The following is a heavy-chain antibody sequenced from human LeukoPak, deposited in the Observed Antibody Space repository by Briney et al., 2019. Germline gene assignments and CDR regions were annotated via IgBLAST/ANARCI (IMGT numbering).Heavy chain of an antibody. CDR2: IRYDGSNK. D-gene: IGHD3-22*01. J-gene: IGHJ4*02. V-gene: IGHV3-30*02. Sequence: GGSLRLSCAASGFTFSSYGMHWVRQAPGKGLEWVAFIRYDGSNKYYADSVKGRFTISRDNSKNTLYLQMNSLRAEDTAVYYCAKDINYYDRRGGGYFDYWGQGTLVTVSS. CDR3: AKDINYYDRRGGGYFDY. CDR1: GFTFSSYG.